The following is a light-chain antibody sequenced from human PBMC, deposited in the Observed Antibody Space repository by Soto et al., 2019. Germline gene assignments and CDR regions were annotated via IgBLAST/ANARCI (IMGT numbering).Light chain of an antibody. V-gene: IGLV2-8*01. CDR1: SSDVGGYNY. CDR3: SSYAGGSNWV. Sequence: QSALTQPPSASGSPGQSVTISCTGSSSDVGGYNYASWYQQYPGRAPKLMIYEVSQRPSGVPDRFSGSKSGNTASLTVSGLQAEDEADYYCSSYAGGSNWVFGGGTKLTVL. CDR2: EVS. J-gene: IGLJ3*02.